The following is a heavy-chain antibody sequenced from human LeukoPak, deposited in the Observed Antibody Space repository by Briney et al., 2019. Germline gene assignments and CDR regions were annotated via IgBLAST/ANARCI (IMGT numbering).Heavy chain of an antibody. D-gene: IGHD5-12*01. Sequence: GGSLRLSCAASGFTFSDYYMSWIRQAPGKGLEWVSYISSSGSTIYYADSVKGRFTISRDNAKNSLYLQMNSLRAEDTAVYYCARDPLYSGILYYFDYWGQGTVVTVSS. CDR1: GFTFSDYY. J-gene: IGHJ4*02. CDR3: ARDPLYSGILYYFDY. CDR2: ISSSGSTI. V-gene: IGHV3-11*01.